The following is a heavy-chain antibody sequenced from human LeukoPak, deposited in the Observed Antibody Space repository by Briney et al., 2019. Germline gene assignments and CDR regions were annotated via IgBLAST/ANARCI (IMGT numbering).Heavy chain of an antibody. V-gene: IGHV1-69*01. CDR2: IIPIFGTA. J-gene: IGHJ6*03. CDR3: ATEYSSSSEYYYYYMDV. CDR1: GGTFSSYA. D-gene: IGHD6-6*01. Sequence: SVKVSCKASGGTFSSYAISWVRQAPGQGLEWMGGIIPIFGTANYAQKFQGRVTITADESTSTAYMELSSLRSEDTAVYYCATEYSSSSEYYYYYMDVWGKGTTVTVSS.